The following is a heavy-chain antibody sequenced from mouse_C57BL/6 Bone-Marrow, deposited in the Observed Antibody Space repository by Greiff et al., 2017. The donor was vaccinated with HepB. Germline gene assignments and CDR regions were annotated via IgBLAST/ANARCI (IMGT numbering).Heavy chain of an antibody. CDR1: GYTFTSYW. J-gene: IGHJ2*01. CDR2: IDPNRGGT. Sequence: QVQLQQPGAELVKPGASVKLSCKASGYTFTSYWMHWVKQRPGRGLEWIGRIDPNRGGTKYNEKFKSQATLTVDKPSSTADMQLSSLTSEDSAVYYCARVGGNDEVFSFDYWGQGTTLTVSS. D-gene: IGHD2-12*01. V-gene: IGHV1-72*01. CDR3: ARVGGNDEVFSFDY.